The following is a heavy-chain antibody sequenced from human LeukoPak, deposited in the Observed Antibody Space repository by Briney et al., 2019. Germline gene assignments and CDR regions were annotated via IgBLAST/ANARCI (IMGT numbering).Heavy chain of an antibody. CDR3: ARRRSEEFDFDC. CDR1: GYIFSTYG. V-gene: IGHV1-18*01. J-gene: IGHJ4*02. Sequence: ASVKVSCKATGYIFSTYGISWVRQAPGQGLEWMGCISGYNGNTNYAQKLQGRVTMTTDTSTSTAYMELRSLRSDDTAVYYCARRRSEEFDFDCWGQGTLVTVSS. D-gene: IGHD6-19*01. CDR2: ISGYNGNT.